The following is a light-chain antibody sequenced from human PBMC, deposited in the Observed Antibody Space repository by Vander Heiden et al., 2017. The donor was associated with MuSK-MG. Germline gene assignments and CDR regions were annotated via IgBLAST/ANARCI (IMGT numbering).Light chain of an antibody. CDR1: NSNIGAGSD. CDR2: GNN. Sequence: QSVLTQPPSVSGAPGPRVTISCAGSNSNIGAGSDVHWYQQLPGTAPKLLIYGNNIRPSGVPDRFSGSKSGTSASLAITGLQAEDEGDYYCQSYGSSLSALFGGGTKLTVL. J-gene: IGLJ2*01. CDR3: QSYGSSLSAL. V-gene: IGLV1-40*01.